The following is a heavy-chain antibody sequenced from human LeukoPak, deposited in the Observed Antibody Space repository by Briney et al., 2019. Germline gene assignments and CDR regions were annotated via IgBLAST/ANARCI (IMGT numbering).Heavy chain of an antibody. Sequence: GGSLRLSCAASGFTFSSYEMNWVRQAPGKGLEWVSYISSSGSTIYYADSVKGRFTISRDNAKNSLYLQMNSLRAEDTAVYYCARDQRDSSGWYGWFGPWGQGTLVTVSS. CDR3: ARDQRDSSGWYGWFGP. CDR2: ISSSGSTI. D-gene: IGHD6-19*01. V-gene: IGHV3-48*03. CDR1: GFTFSSYE. J-gene: IGHJ5*02.